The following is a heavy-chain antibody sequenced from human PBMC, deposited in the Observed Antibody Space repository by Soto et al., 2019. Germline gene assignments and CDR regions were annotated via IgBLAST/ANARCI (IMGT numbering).Heavy chain of an antibody. CDR2: INAGNGNT. V-gene: IGHV1-3*01. Sequence: QVQLMQSGAAVKKPGASVKVSCKASGYTFTHYAMHWVRQAPGQRLEWMGWINAGNGNTKYSPKFQDRVTITRDTSASTAYIELSSLRSEDTAVYYCAKYYTSGWYGDDVLDIWGQGTMVTVSS. D-gene: IGHD6-19*01. J-gene: IGHJ3*02. CDR1: GYTFTHYA. CDR3: AKYYTSGWYGDDVLDI.